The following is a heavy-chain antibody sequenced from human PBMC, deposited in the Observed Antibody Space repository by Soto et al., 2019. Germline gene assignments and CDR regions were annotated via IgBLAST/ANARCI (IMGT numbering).Heavy chain of an antibody. J-gene: IGHJ4*02. CDR2: IKSKLDGETI. CDR3: TPLAMKYNSDWYEFSD. D-gene: IGHD6-19*01. Sequence: EGQLVESGGGLVKPGGSLRLYCAASGFTFSNVWMNGVRQAPGKGLEWVGRIKSKLDGETIDYAAPVKGRFTISRDDSKNLLYLQMNSLKTEDTGVYYCTPLAMKYNSDWYEFSDCGQGTLVTVSS. V-gene: IGHV3-15*07. CDR1: GFTFSNVW.